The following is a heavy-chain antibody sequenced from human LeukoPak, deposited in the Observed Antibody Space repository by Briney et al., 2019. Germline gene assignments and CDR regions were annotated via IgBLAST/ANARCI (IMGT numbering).Heavy chain of an antibody. Sequence: PGGSLRLSCVASGFTFGSYEMNWVRQAPGKGLEWLSYISSSGSTIYYADSVKGRFTISRDNAKNSLYLQMNSLRAEDTAVYYCARDSTGTTVYWGQGTLVTVSS. J-gene: IGHJ4*02. CDR1: GFTFGSYE. D-gene: IGHD1-7*01. V-gene: IGHV3-48*03. CDR2: ISSSGSTI. CDR3: ARDSTGTTVY.